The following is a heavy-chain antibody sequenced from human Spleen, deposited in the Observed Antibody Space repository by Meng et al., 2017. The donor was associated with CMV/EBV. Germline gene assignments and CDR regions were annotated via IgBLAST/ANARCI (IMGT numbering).Heavy chain of an antibody. CDR3: ARSSGWSRFDY. V-gene: IGHV1-2*02. Sequence: QVPLVQSGAEVKKPGASVKVPCKASGYTVTDYYIHWVRQAPGQWLEWMGWINPNDDTNYAQNFQGRVTMTRDMSINTVYMELSRLTSDDTAVYYCARSSGWSRFDYWGLGTLVTVSS. CDR1: GYTVTDYY. D-gene: IGHD6-19*01. J-gene: IGHJ4*02. CDR2: INPNDDT.